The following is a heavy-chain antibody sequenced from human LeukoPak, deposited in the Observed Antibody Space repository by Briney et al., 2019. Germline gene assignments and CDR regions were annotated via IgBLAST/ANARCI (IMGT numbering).Heavy chain of an antibody. CDR3: ARDFAEDYYMDV. J-gene: IGHJ6*03. Sequence: SETLSLTCTVSGGSISSHYWSWIRQPPGKGLEWIGYIYYSGSTNYNPSLKSRVTISVDTSKNQFSLKLSSVTAADTAVYYCARDFAEDYYMDVWGKETTVSVSS. CDR2: IYYSGST. CDR1: GGSISSHY. V-gene: IGHV4-59*11.